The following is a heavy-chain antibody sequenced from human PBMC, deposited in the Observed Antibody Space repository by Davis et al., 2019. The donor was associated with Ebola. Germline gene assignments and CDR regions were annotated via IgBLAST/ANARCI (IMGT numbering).Heavy chain of an antibody. CDR2: IYYSGST. Sequence: SETLSLTCTVSSGSISSYYWSWIRQPPGKGLEWIGYIYYSGSTNYNPSLKSRVTISVDTSKNQFSLKLSSVTAADTAVYYCARLTSDGYNGLDVWGKGTTVTVSS. CDR3: ARLTSDGYNGLDV. V-gene: IGHV4-59*01. D-gene: IGHD1-1*01. J-gene: IGHJ6*04. CDR1: SGSISSYY.